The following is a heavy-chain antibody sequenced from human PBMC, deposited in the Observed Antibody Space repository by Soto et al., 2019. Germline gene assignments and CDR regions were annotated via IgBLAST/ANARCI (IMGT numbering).Heavy chain of an antibody. D-gene: IGHD1-26*01. CDR3: ARMWVGDAFDI. J-gene: IGHJ3*02. CDR1: GGTFSSYT. Sequence: QVQLVQSGAEVKKPGSSVKVSCKASGGTFSSYTISWVRQAPGQGLEWMGRIIPILGIANYAQKFQGRVTITADKSTSTAYMELSSLRSEDTAVYYCARMWVGDAFDIWGQGTMVTVSS. CDR2: IIPILGIA. V-gene: IGHV1-69*02.